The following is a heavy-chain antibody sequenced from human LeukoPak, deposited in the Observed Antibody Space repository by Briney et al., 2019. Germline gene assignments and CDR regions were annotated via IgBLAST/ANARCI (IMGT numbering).Heavy chain of an antibody. CDR3: ARGWDTAMV. CDR1: GGSISSGNYY. V-gene: IGHV4-61*09. J-gene: IGHJ4*02. Sequence: PSETLSLTCTVSGGSISSGNYYWSWIRQPAGKGLGWIGHIYTTGSTNYNPSLKSRVTISVDTSKNQFSLKLSSVTAADTAVYYCARGWDTAMVWGQGTLVTVPS. D-gene: IGHD5-18*01. CDR2: IYTTGST.